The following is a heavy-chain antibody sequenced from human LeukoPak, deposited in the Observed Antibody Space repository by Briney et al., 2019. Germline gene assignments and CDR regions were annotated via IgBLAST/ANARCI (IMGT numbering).Heavy chain of an antibody. CDR3: ARASYYYDGLDY. D-gene: IGHD3-22*01. Sequence: SETLSLTCAVYGGSFSGYYWSRIRQPPGKGLEWIGEINHSGSTNYNPSLKSRVTISVDTSKNQFSLKLSSVTAADTAVYYCARASYYYDGLDYWGQGSLVTVSS. J-gene: IGHJ4*02. V-gene: IGHV4-34*01. CDR1: GGSFSGYY. CDR2: INHSGST.